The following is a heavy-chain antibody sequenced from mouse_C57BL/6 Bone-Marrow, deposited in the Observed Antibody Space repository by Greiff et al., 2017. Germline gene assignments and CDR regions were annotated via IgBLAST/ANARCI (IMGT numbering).Heavy chain of an antibody. CDR3: TTEGSSYDYAMDY. V-gene: IGHV14-4*01. CDR1: GFNIKDDY. J-gene: IGHJ4*01. CDR2: IDPENGDT. Sequence: VQLQQSGAELVRPGASVKLSCTASGFNIKDDYMHWVKQRPEQGLEWIGWIDPENGDTEYASKFQGKATITADTSSNTAYLQLSSLTSEDTAVYYCTTEGSSYDYAMDYWGQGTSVTVSS. D-gene: IGHD1-1*01.